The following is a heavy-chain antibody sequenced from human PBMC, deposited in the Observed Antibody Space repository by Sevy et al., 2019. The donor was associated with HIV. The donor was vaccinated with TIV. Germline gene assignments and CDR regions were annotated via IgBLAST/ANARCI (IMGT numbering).Heavy chain of an antibody. D-gene: IGHD2-15*01. J-gene: IGHJ4*02. V-gene: IGHV3-48*02. CDR1: GFNFRNYS. CDR3: ARPYCSGDDCYSELDY. Sequence: GGSLRLSCAASGFNFRNYSMTWVRQAPGKGLDWVSYISSGSGTIHYADSVKDRFTISRDNAKNSLFLQMNSLRDEDTAIYYCARPYCSGDDCYSELDYRGQGILVTVSS. CDR2: ISSGSGTI.